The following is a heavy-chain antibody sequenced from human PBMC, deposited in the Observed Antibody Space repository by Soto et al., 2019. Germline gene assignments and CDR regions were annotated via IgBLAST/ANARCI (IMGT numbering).Heavy chain of an antibody. J-gene: IGHJ4*02. CDR3: TRLNSGYDLAYFEY. Sequence: GGSLRLSCTASGFSLGDYVLSWVRQAPGEGLEWVGFIRSKPYGGTTEYAASVKGRFTISRDDSKSVAYLQMNSLQTEDTAVYYCTRLNSGYDLAYFEYWGQGTLVTVSS. CDR1: GFSLGDYV. D-gene: IGHD5-12*01. V-gene: IGHV3-49*04. CDR2: IRSKPYGGTT.